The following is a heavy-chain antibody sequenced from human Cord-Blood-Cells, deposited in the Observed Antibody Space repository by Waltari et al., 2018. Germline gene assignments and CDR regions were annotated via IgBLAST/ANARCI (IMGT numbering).Heavy chain of an antibody. CDR2: ISSSSSTI. V-gene: IGHV3-48*02. Sequence: EVQLVESGGGLVQPGGSLRLSCAASGFTFSSYSMNWVRQAPGKGVEWVSYISSSSSTIYYADSVKGRFTISRDNAKNSLYLQMNSLRDEDTSVYYCARDVSWNYPLGSDAFDIWGQGTMVTVSS. D-gene: IGHD1-7*01. CDR1: GFTFSSYS. CDR3: ARDVSWNYPLGSDAFDI. J-gene: IGHJ3*02.